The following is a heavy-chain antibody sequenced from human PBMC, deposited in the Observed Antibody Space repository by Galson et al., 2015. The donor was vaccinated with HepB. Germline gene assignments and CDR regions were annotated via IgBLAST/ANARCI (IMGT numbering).Heavy chain of an antibody. Sequence: SLRLSCAASGFTFSTYAFHWVRQAPGKGLEWVTVISYDAINKYYADSVKGRFTISRDNSKNILYLQMTSLRTEDTAVYYCARASPAYYYNALEVWGQGTTVTVSS. D-gene: IGHD2-2*01. CDR1: GFTFSTYA. V-gene: IGHV3-30*04. CDR3: ARASPAYYYNALEV. CDR2: ISYDAINK. J-gene: IGHJ6*02.